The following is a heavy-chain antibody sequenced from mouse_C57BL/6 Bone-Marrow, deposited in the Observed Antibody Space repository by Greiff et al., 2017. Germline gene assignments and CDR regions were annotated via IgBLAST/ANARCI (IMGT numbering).Heavy chain of an antibody. Sequence: VQLQQPGAELVKPGASVKLSCKASGYTFTSYRMQWVKQRPGQGLEWIGEIDPSDSYTNYNQKFKGKATLTVDTSSSTAYMQLSSLTSEDSAVYYCARDTTTVVANFDYWGQGTTLTVSS. CDR1: GYTFTSYR. V-gene: IGHV1-50*01. CDR2: IDPSDSYT. D-gene: IGHD1-1*01. CDR3: ARDTTTVVANFDY. J-gene: IGHJ2*01.